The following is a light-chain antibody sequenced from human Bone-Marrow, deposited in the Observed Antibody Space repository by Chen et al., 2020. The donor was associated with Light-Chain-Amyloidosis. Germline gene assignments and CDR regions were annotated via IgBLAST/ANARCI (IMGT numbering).Light chain of an antibody. CDR1: TSDVGRYNL. Sequence: QSALAQPTSVSGSPGQSITFSCTGTTSDVGRYNLVSWYQQHPGKAPKLIIYESTKRPSGFSDRFSGSKSGNTASLTISGLQAEDEADYYCCSCVTDFVGGVFGTGTKVT. V-gene: IGLV2-23*01. CDR3: CSCVTDFVGGV. CDR2: EST. J-gene: IGLJ1*01.